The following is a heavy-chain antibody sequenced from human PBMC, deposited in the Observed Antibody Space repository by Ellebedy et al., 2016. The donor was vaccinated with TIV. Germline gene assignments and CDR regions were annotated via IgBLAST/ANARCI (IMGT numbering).Heavy chain of an antibody. D-gene: IGHD6-19*01. V-gene: IGHV4-59*01. Sequence: MPGGSLRLSCTVSGGSISSYYWSWIRQPPGKGLEWIGYIYYSGSTNYNPSLKSRVTISVDTSKNQFSLKLSSVTAADTAVYYCARGRVRGDYWGQGTLVTVSS. CDR1: GGSISSYY. J-gene: IGHJ4*02. CDR2: IYYSGST. CDR3: ARGRVRGDY.